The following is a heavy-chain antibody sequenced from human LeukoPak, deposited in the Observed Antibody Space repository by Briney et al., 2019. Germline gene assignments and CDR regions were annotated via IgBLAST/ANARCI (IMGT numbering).Heavy chain of an antibody. D-gene: IGHD4-17*01. J-gene: IGHJ4*02. CDR3: TRHVPYGDFAFDY. CDR2: IRGKTDNYAT. V-gene: IGHV3-73*01. CDR1: GSTFSGSA. Sequence: SGGSLRLSCAASGSTFSGSAVHWVRQASGKGMEWVGRIRGKTDNYATVYAASVTGRFTISRDDSKNTAYLQMNSLKTEDTAVYYCTRHVPYGDFAFDYWGQGTLVTVSS.